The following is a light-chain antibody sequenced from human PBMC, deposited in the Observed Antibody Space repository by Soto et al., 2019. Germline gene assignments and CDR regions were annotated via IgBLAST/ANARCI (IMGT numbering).Light chain of an antibody. CDR3: LQDHNYPFT. V-gene: IGKV1-6*01. CDR1: QGIRND. CDR2: AAS. J-gene: IGKJ1*01. Sequence: AIQMTQSPSSLSASVGDTVTITCRASQGIRNDLGWYQQKPGKVPKLLIYAASSLQSGVPSRFSGSGSGTDFALTISSLQPEDFATYYCLQDHNYPFTFGQGTKVDIK.